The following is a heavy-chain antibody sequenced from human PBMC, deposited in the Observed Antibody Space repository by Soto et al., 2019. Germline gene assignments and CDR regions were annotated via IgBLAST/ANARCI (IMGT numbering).Heavy chain of an antibody. CDR2: ISYDGSNK. CDR3: AREDFSVAGSYFDY. CDR1: GFTFSSYA. D-gene: IGHD6-19*01. Sequence: GGSLRLSCAASGFTFSSYAMHWVRQAPSKGLEWVAVISYDGSNKYYADSVKGRFTISRDNSKNTLDLQMNSLRAEDTAVYYCAREDFSVAGSYFDYWGQGTLVTVSS. J-gene: IGHJ4*02. V-gene: IGHV3-30*04.